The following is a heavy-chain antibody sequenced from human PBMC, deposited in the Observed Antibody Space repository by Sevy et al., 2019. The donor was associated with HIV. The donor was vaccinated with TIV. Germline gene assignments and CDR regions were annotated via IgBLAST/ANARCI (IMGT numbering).Heavy chain of an antibody. D-gene: IGHD2-15*01. V-gene: IGHV3-48*01. J-gene: IGHJ6*02. Sequence: GGSLRLSCAASGFPFSSYGMNWVRQAPGKGLEWVSYISDISSAIHYADSVKGRFTISRDNAKKSLYLQMNSLRADDTAVYYCAKGFCSGGSCPRDYYYYGMDVWGQGTTVTVSS. CDR1: GFPFSSYG. CDR3: AKGFCSGGSCPRDYYYYGMDV. CDR2: ISDISSAI.